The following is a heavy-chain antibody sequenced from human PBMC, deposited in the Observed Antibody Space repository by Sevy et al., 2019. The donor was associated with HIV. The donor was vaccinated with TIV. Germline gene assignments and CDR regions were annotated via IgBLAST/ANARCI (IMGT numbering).Heavy chain of an antibody. Sequence: GGSLRLSCAASGFTFSDYYMSWIRQAPGKGLEWVSYISSSSSYTNYADSVKGRFTISRDNARNSLYLQMNSLRAEDTAVYYCARDEGGNYDSSGYIQNWGQGTLVTVSS. J-gene: IGHJ4*02. CDR1: GFTFSDYY. CDR3: ARDEGGNYDSSGYIQN. V-gene: IGHV3-11*06. CDR2: ISSSSSYT. D-gene: IGHD3-22*01.